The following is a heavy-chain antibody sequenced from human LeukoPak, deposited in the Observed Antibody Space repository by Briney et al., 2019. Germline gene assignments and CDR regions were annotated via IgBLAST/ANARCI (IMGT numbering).Heavy chain of an antibody. CDR1: GFTFSRYA. V-gene: IGHV3-23*01. D-gene: IGHD3-3*01. J-gene: IGHJ4*02. Sequence: PGGSLRLSYAASGFTFSRYAMSWVRQAPGKGLEWVSTISGSADNTHYADSVKGRFTISRDNSKNTLYLQMNTLRAEDTAVYYCANEHYDFWNGYYCGPDYFDYWGQGTLVTVSS. CDR2: ISGSADNT. CDR3: ANEHYDFWNGYYCGPDYFDY.